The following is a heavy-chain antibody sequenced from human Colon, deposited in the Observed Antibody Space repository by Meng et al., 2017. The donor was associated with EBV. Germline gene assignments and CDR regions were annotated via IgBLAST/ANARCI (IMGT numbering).Heavy chain of an antibody. CDR3: ASLYGDFAF. D-gene: IGHD4-17*01. CDR1: GTSSTSSNW. J-gene: IGHJ4*02. CDR2: IYYGGST. Sequence: QVQLQGSGPGLVKPSGTLSLTCAVSGTSSTSSNWWSWVRQPPGKGLEWIGEIYYGGSTNYNPSLKSRVTISLDESKNQFSLRLASMTAADTAVYYCASLYGDFAFWGQGTLVTVSS. V-gene: IGHV4-4*02.